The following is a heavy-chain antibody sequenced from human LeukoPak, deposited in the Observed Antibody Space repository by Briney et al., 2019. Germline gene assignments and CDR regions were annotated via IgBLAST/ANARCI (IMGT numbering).Heavy chain of an antibody. J-gene: IGHJ5*02. CDR1: GGSISSYY. CDR3: ARHVLERGWFDP. V-gene: IGHV4-59*08. Sequence: SETLSLTCTVSGGSISSYYWSWIRQPPGKGLEWIGYIYYSGSTNYNPSPKSRATISVDTSKSQFTLKLSSVTAADTAVYYCARHVLERGWFDPWGQGTLVTVSS. D-gene: IGHD1-1*01. CDR2: IYYSGST.